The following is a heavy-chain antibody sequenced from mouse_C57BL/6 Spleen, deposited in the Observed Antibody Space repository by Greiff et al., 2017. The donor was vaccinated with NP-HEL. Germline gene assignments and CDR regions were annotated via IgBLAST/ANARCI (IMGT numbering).Heavy chain of an antibody. D-gene: IGHD4-1*02. J-gene: IGHJ2*01. CDR2: IWRGGST. CDR1: GFSLTSYG. CDR3: ALQLGSGYYFDY. Sequence: VKLQESGPGLVQPSQSLSITCTVSGFSLTSYGVHWVRQSPGKGLEWLGVIWRGGSTDYNAAFMSRLSITKDNSKSQVFFKMNSLQADDTAIYYCALQLGSGYYFDYWGQGTTLTVSS. V-gene: IGHV2-5*01.